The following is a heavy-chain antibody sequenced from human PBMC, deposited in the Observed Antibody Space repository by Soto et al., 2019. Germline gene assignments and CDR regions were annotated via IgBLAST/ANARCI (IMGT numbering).Heavy chain of an antibody. D-gene: IGHD1-7*01. CDR2: TYYRSRWYN. CDR1: GDSFSSNSAA. Sequence: SQTLSLTCAISGDSFSSNSAAWNWIRQSPSRGLEWLGRTYYRSRWYNDYAVSVKSRITVNPDTSKNQFSLHLNSVTPEDTAVYYCAGTTSLQWYDMDVWDKGTTVTVSS. CDR3: AGTTSLQWYDMDV. J-gene: IGHJ6*03. V-gene: IGHV6-1*01.